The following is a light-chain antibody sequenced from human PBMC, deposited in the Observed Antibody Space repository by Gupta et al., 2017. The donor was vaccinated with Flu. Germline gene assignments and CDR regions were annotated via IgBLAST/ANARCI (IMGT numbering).Light chain of an antibody. CDR3: QQYSDRPPT. Sequence: PATRVVSPGERVSRSCRASQSLRSSLAWYQQKSGQAPWLLIYGASTRATGVPARFSGGGSGTEFTLTISSLQSEDFAVYYCQQYSDRPPTFGQGTRVEI. V-gene: IGKV3-15*01. J-gene: IGKJ1*01. CDR1: QSLRSS. CDR2: GAS.